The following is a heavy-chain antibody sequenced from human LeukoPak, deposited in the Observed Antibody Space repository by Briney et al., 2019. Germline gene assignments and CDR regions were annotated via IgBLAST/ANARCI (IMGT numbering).Heavy chain of an antibody. V-gene: IGHV3-30-3*01. Sequence: QPGGSLRLSCAASGFTFSSYAMHWVRQAPGKGLEWVAVISYDGSNKYYADSVKGRFTISRDNSKNTLYLQMNSLRAEDTAVYYCARRGITFFGDYLPYYYYGMDVWGQGTTVTVSS. CDR1: GFTFSSYA. D-gene: IGHD4-17*01. J-gene: IGHJ6*02. CDR2: ISYDGSNK. CDR3: ARRGITFFGDYLPYYYYGMDV.